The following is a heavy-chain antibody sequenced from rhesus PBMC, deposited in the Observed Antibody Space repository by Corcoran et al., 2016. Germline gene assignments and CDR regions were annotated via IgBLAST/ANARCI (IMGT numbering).Heavy chain of an antibody. J-gene: IGHJ4*01. Sequence: QVQLQESGPGLVKPSETLSLTCAVSGGSVSSSNWWSWIRQPPGKGLEWIGFISGSNSSTYYNPSLKSRVTISTDTSKNQFSLKLGSVTAADTAVYYCARDLTSGSYYFDYWGQGVLVTVSS. CDR1: GGSVSSSNW. V-gene: IGHV4-65*01. CDR3: ARDLTSGSYYFDY. D-gene: IGHD3-16*01. CDR2: ISGSNSST.